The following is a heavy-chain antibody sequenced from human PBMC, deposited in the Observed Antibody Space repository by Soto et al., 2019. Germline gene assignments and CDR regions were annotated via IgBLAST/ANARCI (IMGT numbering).Heavy chain of an antibody. CDR1: GYTFTSYG. D-gene: IGHD2-2*01. Sequence: ASVKVSCKASGYTFTSYGISWVRQAPGQGLEWMGWISAYNGNTNYAQKLQGRVTMTTDTSTSTAYMELRSLRPDDTAVYYCAGNYCSSTSCSYYYYYYGMDVWGQGTTVTVSS. CDR2: ISAYNGNT. J-gene: IGHJ6*02. V-gene: IGHV1-18*01. CDR3: AGNYCSSTSCSYYYYYYGMDV.